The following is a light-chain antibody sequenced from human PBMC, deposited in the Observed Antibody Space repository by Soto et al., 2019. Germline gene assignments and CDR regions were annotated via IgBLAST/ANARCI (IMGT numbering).Light chain of an antibody. V-gene: IGKV3-11*01. CDR1: QTVGSF. CDR2: NTS. J-gene: IGKJ4*01. CDR3: QQCSNFPPFT. Sequence: EIVLTQSPATLSLSPGERATLSCRASQTVGSFLSWYQHKPGQAPSLLIYNTSKRANGIPARCSGSGSWTDFTLTLSSLEPEDFVVYYCQQCSNFPPFTFGGGTKVPIK.